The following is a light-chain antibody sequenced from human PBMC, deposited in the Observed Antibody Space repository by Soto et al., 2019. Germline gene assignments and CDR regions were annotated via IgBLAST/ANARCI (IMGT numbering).Light chain of an antibody. Sequence: QSVLTQPPSASETPGQRVTISCSGSSSNIGSNHVYWYQHLPGTAPKLLIYRNYLRPSGVPDRFSASKSATSASLAISGLRSDDEADYYCGAWDDSLGGVVFGGGTKLTVL. V-gene: IGLV1-47*01. CDR2: RNY. J-gene: IGLJ2*01. CDR1: SSNIGSNH. CDR3: GAWDDSLGGVV.